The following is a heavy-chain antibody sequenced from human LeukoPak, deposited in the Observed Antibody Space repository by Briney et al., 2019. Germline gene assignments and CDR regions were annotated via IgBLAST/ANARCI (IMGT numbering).Heavy chain of an antibody. CDR3: ARDRGYGDYVPKPIDY. J-gene: IGHJ4*02. CDR1: GFTFSDYY. CDR2: ISSSGSTI. Sequence: GGSLRLSCAASGFTFSDYYMSWIRQAPGKGLEWVSYISSSGSTIYYADSVKGRFTISRDNAKNSLYLQMNSLRAEDTAVYYCARDRGYGDYVPKPIDYWGQGTLVTVSS. D-gene: IGHD4-17*01. V-gene: IGHV3-11*01.